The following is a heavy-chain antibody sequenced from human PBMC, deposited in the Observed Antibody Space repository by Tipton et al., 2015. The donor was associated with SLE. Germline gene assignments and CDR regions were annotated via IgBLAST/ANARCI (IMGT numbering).Heavy chain of an antibody. V-gene: IGHV4-59*01. J-gene: IGHJ4*02. Sequence: TLSLTCTVSGGSISSSYWSWIRQPPGKGLEWIGYIYYSGSTNYNPSLKSRVTISVDTSKNQFSLRLSSVTAADTAVYYCARGYATSNWGSWDYWGQGTLVTVSS. CDR2: IYYSGST. D-gene: IGHD7-27*01. CDR1: GGSISSSY. CDR3: ARGYATSNWGSWDY.